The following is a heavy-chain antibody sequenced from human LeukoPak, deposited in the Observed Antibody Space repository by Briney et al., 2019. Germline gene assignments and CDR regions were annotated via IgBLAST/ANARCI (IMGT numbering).Heavy chain of an antibody. CDR3: ARGVHDSSGYPDY. CDR2: INHSGST. Sequence: SETLSLTCAVYGGSFSGYYWSWIRQPPGKGLEWIGEINHSGSTNYNPSLKSRVTISVDTSKNQFSLKLSSVTAADTAVYYCARGVHDSSGYPDYWGQGTLVTVSS. CDR1: GGSFSGYY. D-gene: IGHD3-22*01. J-gene: IGHJ4*02. V-gene: IGHV4-34*01.